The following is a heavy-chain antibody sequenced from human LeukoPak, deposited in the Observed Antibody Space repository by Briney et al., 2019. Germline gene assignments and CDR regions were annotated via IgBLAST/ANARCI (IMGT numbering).Heavy chain of an antibody. J-gene: IGHJ5*02. CDR1: GFTFRNYA. V-gene: IGHV3-7*01. Sequence: GGSLRLSCVASGFTFRNYAMRWVRQAPGKGLEWVANIKQDGSEKYYVDSVKGRFTISRDNAKNSLYLQMNSLRVEDTAVYYCASWGPAAYCSNGSCSWGQGTLVTVSS. D-gene: IGHD2-15*01. CDR3: ASWGPAAYCSNGSCS. CDR2: IKQDGSEK.